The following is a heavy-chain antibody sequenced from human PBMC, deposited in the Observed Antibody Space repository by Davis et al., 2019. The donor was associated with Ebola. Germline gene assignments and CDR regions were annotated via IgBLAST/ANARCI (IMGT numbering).Heavy chain of an antibody. V-gene: IGHV3-30-3*01. J-gene: IGHJ5*02. Sequence: PGGSLRLSCAASGFTFSSYAMHWVRQAPGKGLEWVAVISYDGSNKYYADSVKGRFTISRDNSKNTLYLQMNSLRAEDTAVYYCARDTNLIAAAGTGWFDPWGQGTLVTVSS. CDR2: ISYDGSNK. CDR3: ARDTNLIAAAGTGWFDP. CDR1: GFTFSSYA. D-gene: IGHD6-13*01.